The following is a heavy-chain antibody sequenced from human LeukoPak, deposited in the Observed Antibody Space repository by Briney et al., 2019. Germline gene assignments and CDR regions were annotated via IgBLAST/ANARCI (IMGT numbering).Heavy chain of an antibody. CDR2: INPTVVRT. J-gene: IGHJ5*02. Sequence: ASVTVSCKAFRFTLSGYYIQWVRPAPGQGLEWVGIINPTVVRTKYARKFQGRLTMTGDTSTSTVYIELSSLTSEDTAVYCCARDSLQTVYNWSDEGRINWFDPWGQGTLVTVSS. CDR1: RFTLSGYY. CDR3: ARDSLQTVYNWSDEGRINWFDP. D-gene: IGHD1-1*01. V-gene: IGHV1-46*01.